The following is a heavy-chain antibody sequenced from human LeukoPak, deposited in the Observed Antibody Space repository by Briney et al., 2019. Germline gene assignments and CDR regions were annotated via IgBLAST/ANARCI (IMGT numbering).Heavy chain of an antibody. J-gene: IGHJ6*04. CDR1: GLTFSSYE. Sequence: PGGSVTLFHALSGLTFSSYEMGRVRQAPGEGLGLVSYIVSNGSTISYADPVKGRFTISRDNAKNSLYLQMNSLRAEDTAVYYCAELGITMIGGVWGKGTTITISA. CDR2: IVSNGSTI. V-gene: IGHV3-48*03. D-gene: IGHD3-10*02. CDR3: AELGITMIGGV.